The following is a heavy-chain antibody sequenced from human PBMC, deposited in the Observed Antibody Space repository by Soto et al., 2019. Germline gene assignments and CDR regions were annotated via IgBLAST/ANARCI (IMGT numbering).Heavy chain of an antibody. Sequence: PGGSLRLSCAASGFTVSSNYMSWVRQAPGKGLEWVSIIYSGGSTYYADSVKGRFNISRDNSKNTLYLQMNSLRAEDTAVYYCASDSMLAVAGTNSYYGMDVGGQGTT. CDR2: IYSGGST. J-gene: IGHJ6*02. CDR3: ASDSMLAVAGTNSYYGMDV. V-gene: IGHV3-53*01. CDR1: GFTVSSNY. D-gene: IGHD6-19*01.